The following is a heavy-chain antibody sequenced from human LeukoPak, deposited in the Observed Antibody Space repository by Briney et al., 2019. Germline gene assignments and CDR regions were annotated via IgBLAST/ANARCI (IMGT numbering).Heavy chain of an antibody. J-gene: IGHJ4*02. CDR2: IYYSGST. CDR1: GGSISSYY. D-gene: IGHD4-17*01. CDR3: ARAWDYGDYFDY. V-gene: IGHV4-59*01. Sequence: PSETLSLTCTVSGGSISSYYWSWIRQPPGKGLEWIGYIYYSGSTNYNPSLKSRVTISVDTSKNQFSLKLSSVTAEDTAVYYCARAWDYGDYFDYWGQGTLVTVSS.